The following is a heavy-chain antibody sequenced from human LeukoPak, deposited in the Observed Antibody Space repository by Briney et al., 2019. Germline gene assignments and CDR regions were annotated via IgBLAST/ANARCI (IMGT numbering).Heavy chain of an antibody. J-gene: IGHJ6*03. CDR3: ARVIMITFGGVIVIPYYYYYYMDV. V-gene: IGHV1-18*01. CDR1: GCTFTSYG. D-gene: IGHD3-16*02. CDR2: ISAYNGNT. Sequence: ASVKVSCKASGCTFTSYGISWVRQAPGQGLEWVGWISAYNGNTNYAQKLQGRVTMTTDTSTSTAYMELRSLRSDDTAVYYCARVIMITFGGVIVIPYYYYYYMDVWGKGTTVTVSS.